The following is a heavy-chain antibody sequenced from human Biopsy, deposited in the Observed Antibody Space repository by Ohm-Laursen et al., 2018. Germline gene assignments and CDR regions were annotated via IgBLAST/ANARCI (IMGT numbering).Heavy chain of an antibody. CDR2: INPNSGDT. Sequence: ASVKVSCKASGYPFSNYYLFWVRQAPGQGLEWMGRINPNSGDTVFARNFQGRVTMTRNTAISTVYMDLRNLRPDDTAVYFCARVEQPHDYWGQGTLVTVSS. J-gene: IGHJ4*02. CDR3: ARVEQPHDY. D-gene: IGHD6-13*01. CDR1: GYPFSNYY. V-gene: IGHV1-2*06.